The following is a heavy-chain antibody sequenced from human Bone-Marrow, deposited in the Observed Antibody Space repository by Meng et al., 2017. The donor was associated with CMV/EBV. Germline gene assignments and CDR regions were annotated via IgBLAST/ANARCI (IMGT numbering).Heavy chain of an antibody. V-gene: IGHV1-18*04. D-gene: IGHD1-7*01. CDR2: ISPYNGNT. Sequence: ASVKVSCKASGYTFTGYYMHWVRQAPGQGLEWMGWISPYNGNTDYAQKFQGRVTMTTDTSTSTAYMEVRSLTSDDTAIYYCARGSWNYDFWGRGTRVTGSS. CDR1: GYTFTGYY. J-gene: IGHJ4*02. CDR3: ARGSWNYDF.